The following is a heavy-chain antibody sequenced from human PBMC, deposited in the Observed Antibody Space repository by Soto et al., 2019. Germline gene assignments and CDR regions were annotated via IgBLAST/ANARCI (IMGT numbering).Heavy chain of an antibody. V-gene: IGHV3-48*01. D-gene: IGHD3-3*01. CDR2: ISSTSSTI. CDR3: ARDPTYYDFWSGDSPNYGMYV. Sequence: GGSLLLSCAASGFTFSTYSMNWVRQAPGKGLEWVSYISSTSSTIYYADSVKGRFTISRDNAKNSLYLQMNSLRAEDTAVYYCARDPTYYDFWSGDSPNYGMYVWGQGTTVTVSS. J-gene: IGHJ6*02. CDR1: GFTFSTYS.